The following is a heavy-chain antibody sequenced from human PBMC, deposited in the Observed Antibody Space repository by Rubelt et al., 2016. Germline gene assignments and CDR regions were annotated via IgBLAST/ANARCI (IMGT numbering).Heavy chain of an antibody. CDR3: AGGFDI. D-gene: IGHD6-25*01. Sequence: EVQLVESGVGLIKPGGSLRLSCAASGFTVSSNYMSWVRQAPGKGLEWVSFFYTGCGTYDADSVKGRFPMSSDNSKNTLYLQMNSLGAEETAVYYCAGGFDIWGQGTMVTVSS. CDR1: GFTVSSNY. J-gene: IGHJ3*02. V-gene: IGHV3-53*01. CDR2: FYTGCGT.